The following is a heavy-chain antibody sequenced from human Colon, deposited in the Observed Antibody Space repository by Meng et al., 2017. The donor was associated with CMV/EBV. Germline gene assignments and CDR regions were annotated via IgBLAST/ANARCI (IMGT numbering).Heavy chain of an antibody. CDR3: ATAGYCSRTSCQISGGGYFDY. J-gene: IGHJ4*02. CDR2: INPNSGGT. D-gene: IGHD2-2*01. CDR1: GCTFTGYY. Sequence: ASVKVSCKASGCTFTGYYIHWVRQAPGQGVEWMGWINPNSGGTNYAQKFQCWVTMTRDTSINTAYMELSRLRSDDTAVYYFATAGYCSRTSCQISGGGYFDYGGQGTLVTVSS. V-gene: IGHV1-2*04.